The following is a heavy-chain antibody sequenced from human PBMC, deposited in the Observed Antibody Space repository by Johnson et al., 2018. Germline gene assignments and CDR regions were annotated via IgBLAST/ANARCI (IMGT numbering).Heavy chain of an antibody. V-gene: IGHV3-23*04. CDR1: GFTFNNYA. Sequence: VQLVESGGGLVQPGGSLRLSCVTYGFTFNNYAMNWVRQTPGRGLQWVASVSRSGGTTYYADSVKGRFTTSRDNSNNTMLLQMIRLRADDTAVYYCTRGLSMTWGQGTMVTVSS. CDR2: VSRSGGTT. J-gene: IGHJ3*01. CDR3: TRGLSMT.